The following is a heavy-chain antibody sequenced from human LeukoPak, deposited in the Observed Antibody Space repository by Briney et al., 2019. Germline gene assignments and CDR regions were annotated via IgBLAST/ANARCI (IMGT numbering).Heavy chain of an antibody. Sequence: SETLSLTCAVYGGSFSGYYWSWIRQPPGKGLEWIGYIYYSGSTNYNPSLKSRVTISVDTSKNQFSLKLSSVTAADTAVYYCVGGSPDAFDIWGQGTMVTVSS. CDR3: VGGSPDAFDI. CDR2: IYYSGST. D-gene: IGHD1-26*01. J-gene: IGHJ3*02. V-gene: IGHV4-59*01. CDR1: GGSFSGYY.